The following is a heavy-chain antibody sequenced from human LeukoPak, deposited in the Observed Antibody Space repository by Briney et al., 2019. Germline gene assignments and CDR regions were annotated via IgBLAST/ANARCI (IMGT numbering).Heavy chain of an antibody. D-gene: IGHD6-13*01. CDR2: INPNSGGT. CDR3: ARRDLVAAAGSDY. CDR1: GYTFTGYY. J-gene: IGHJ4*02. Sequence: ASVKVSCKASGYTFTGYYMNWVRQAPGQGLEWMGWINPNSGGTNYAQKFQGRVTMTRDTSISTAYMELSRLRSDDTAVYYCARRDLVAAAGSDYWGQGTLVTVSS. V-gene: IGHV1-2*02.